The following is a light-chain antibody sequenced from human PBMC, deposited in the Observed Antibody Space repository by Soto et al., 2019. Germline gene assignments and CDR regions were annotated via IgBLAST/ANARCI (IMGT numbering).Light chain of an antibody. CDR3: QQRSNWPIT. CDR2: DAS. CDR1: QSISNY. V-gene: IGKV3-11*01. J-gene: IGKJ5*01. Sequence: EIGLTQSPATLSLSAGERATLSWRANQSISNYLAWYQQKPGQAPRLLIYDASNRATGIPARFSGSGSGTDFNLTISSLETEDFAVYYCQQRSNWPITFGQGTRLEIK.